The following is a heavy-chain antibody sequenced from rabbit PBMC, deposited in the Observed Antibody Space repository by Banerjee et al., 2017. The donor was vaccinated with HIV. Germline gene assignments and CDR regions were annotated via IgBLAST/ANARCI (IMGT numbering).Heavy chain of an antibody. V-gene: IGHV1S40*01. D-gene: IGHD8-1*01. Sequence: QSLEESGGDLVKPGASLALTCKASGFSLSNNYYMCWVRQAPGKGLEWIACIYTDSSGFTYFASWAKGRFTISKTSSTTVTLQMTSLTAADTATYFCARDSGSSFSSYGMDLWGPGTLVTVS. J-gene: IGHJ6*01. CDR1: GFSLSNNYY. CDR3: ARDSGSSFSSYGMDL. CDR2: IYTDSSGFT.